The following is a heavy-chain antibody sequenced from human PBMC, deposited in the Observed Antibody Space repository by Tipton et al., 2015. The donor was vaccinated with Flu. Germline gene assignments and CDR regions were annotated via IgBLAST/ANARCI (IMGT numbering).Heavy chain of an antibody. V-gene: IGHV4-34*01. CDR1: GESFSGSH. CDR3: ARVQDAYKQGH. CDR2: ICPDGSS. Sequence: TLSLTCTVYGESFSGSHWSWIRQPPGRGLEWIGEICPDGSSANNASLKSRVTISIDTSKNQFTLKLSSVTAADTGVYFCARVQDAYKQGHWGQVTLVTVSS. J-gene: IGHJ4*02. D-gene: IGHD5-24*01.